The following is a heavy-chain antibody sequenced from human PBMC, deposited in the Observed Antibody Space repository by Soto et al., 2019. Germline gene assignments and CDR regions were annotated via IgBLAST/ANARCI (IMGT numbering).Heavy chain of an antibody. CDR1: GFSFSPYA. D-gene: IGHD6-19*01. J-gene: IGHJ6*02. Sequence: GGSLRLSCVTSGFSFSPYAMSWVRQAPGKGLEWVSYISSSSSTIYYADSVKGRFTISRDNAKNSLYLQMNSLRDEDTAVYYCASSRVGIAVAGAYYYGMDVWGQGTTVTVSS. V-gene: IGHV3-48*02. CDR3: ASSRVGIAVAGAYYYGMDV. CDR2: ISSSSSTI.